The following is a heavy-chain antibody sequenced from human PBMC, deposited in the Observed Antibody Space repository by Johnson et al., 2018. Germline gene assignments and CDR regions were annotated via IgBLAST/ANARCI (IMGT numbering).Heavy chain of an antibody. CDR2: ISHAGINK. V-gene: IGHV3-30*18. Sequence: QVQLVESGGGLVKPGGSLRLSCAASGFSFSTFGMPWVRQAPGKGLEWVAIISHAGINKVYGDSVKGRFNISRDNSMTTLYLQLNSLRPEDTALYFCAKDWDGPTAHMDVWGKGTTVTVSS. D-gene: IGHD4-11*01. J-gene: IGHJ6*03. CDR3: AKDWDGPTAHMDV. CDR1: GFSFSTFG.